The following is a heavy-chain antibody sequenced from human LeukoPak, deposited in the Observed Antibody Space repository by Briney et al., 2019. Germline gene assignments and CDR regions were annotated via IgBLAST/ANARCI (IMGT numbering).Heavy chain of an antibody. CDR3: AREWVVLAAAIFY. V-gene: IGHV1-46*01. Sequence: GASVKVSCKPSGYTFGTHWMHWVRQAPGQGLEWMGIINPSGDFRSYAQKFQGRVTMTRDTSISTAYMELSRLRSDDTAVYYCAREWVVLAAAIFYWGQGTLVTVSS. CDR1: GYTFGTHW. J-gene: IGHJ4*02. D-gene: IGHD2-15*01. CDR2: INPSGDFR.